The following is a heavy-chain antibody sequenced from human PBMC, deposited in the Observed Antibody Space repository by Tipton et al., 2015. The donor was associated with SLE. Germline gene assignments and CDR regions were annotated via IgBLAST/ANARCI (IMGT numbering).Heavy chain of an antibody. D-gene: IGHD6-6*01. CDR2: ICYSGTT. CDR3: ARGGASSKWLDP. V-gene: IGHV4-59*01. CDR1: GFTFSRYW. J-gene: IGHJ5*02. Sequence: LRLSCVVSGFTFSRYWMSWVRQPPGKGLEWIGYICYSGTTNYNPSLKRRVTISVDTSKNQFSLKLTSVTAADTAVYYCARGGASSKWLDPWGQGILVTVSS.